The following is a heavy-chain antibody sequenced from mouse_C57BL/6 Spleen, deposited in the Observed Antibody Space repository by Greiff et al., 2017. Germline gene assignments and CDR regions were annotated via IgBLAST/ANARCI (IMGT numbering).Heavy chain of an antibody. Sequence: QVQLQQPGAELVRPGSSVKLFCKASGYTFTSYWMDWVKQRPGQGLEWIGNIYPSDSETHYNQKFKDKATLTVDKSSSTAYMQLSSLTSEDSAVYYCARQGAYYGRRAYWGQGTLVTVSA. CDR2: IYPSDSET. CDR1: GYTFTSYW. D-gene: IGHD1-1*02. CDR3: ARQGAYYGRRAY. V-gene: IGHV1-61*01. J-gene: IGHJ3*01.